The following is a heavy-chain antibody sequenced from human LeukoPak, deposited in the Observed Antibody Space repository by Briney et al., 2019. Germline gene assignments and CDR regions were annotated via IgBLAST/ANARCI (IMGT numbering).Heavy chain of an antibody. CDR1: GFNFNVHS. V-gene: IGHV3-21*06. CDR3: ARGWKVAGAWDL. Sequence: GGSLRLSCVASGFNFNVHSMNWARQAPGKGLEWVSSISSSSISSYIYYGDSVKGRFTISSDNTKDSLYLQMNSLRAEDTAVYYCARGWKVAGAWDLWGQGTSVTVSS. D-gene: IGHD1-26*01. CDR2: ISSSSISSYI. J-gene: IGHJ3*01.